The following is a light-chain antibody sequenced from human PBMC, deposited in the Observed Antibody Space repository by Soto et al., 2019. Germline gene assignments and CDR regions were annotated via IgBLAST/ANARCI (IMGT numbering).Light chain of an antibody. V-gene: IGKV1-9*01. CDR3: QQVKSYPRT. J-gene: IGKJ4*01. CDR1: QAITNN. Sequence: DIHLTQSPSSLSASVGDRVTITCRASQAITNNLAWYQQKPGNPPRLLIYEESTLHSGVPSRFSGRKVGTQFILTIDSLQPEDFATYCGQQVKSYPRTFGGGTKVEIK. CDR2: EES.